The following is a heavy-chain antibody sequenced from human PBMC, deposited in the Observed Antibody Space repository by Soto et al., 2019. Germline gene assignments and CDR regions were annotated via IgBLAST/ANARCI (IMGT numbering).Heavy chain of an antibody. D-gene: IGHD3-10*01. CDR1: GFTFSDFG. V-gene: IGHV3-30*18. CDR3: AQAPFRRPYYFSVMDV. CDR2: ISEDAETD. Sequence: GGSLRLSCVASGFTFSDFGMHWVRQGPGKGLEWLAVISEDAETDFHADSVKGRFTVSRDNFKETLYLQMNSLTTDDSGVYFCAQAPFRRPYYFSVMDVWGQGTTVTVSS. J-gene: IGHJ6*02.